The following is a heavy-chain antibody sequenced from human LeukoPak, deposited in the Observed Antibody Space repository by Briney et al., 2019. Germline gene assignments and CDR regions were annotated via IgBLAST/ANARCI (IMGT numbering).Heavy chain of an antibody. Sequence: GGSLRLSCAASGFTFSSYAMSWVRQAPGKGLEWVSAISGSGGSTYYADSVKGRFTISRDNSKNTLYLQMNSLRAEDTAVYYCAKDSDGYDSSGYYLDVYYWGQGTLVTVSS. D-gene: IGHD3-22*01. CDR2: ISGSGGST. J-gene: IGHJ4*02. CDR1: GFTFSSYA. CDR3: AKDSDGYDSSGYYLDVYY. V-gene: IGHV3-23*01.